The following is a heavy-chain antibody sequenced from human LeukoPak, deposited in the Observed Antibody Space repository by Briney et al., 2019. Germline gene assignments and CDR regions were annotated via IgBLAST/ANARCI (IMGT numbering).Heavy chain of an antibody. J-gene: IGHJ3*02. CDR1: GFTFSNYD. CDR3: ARDRLPYVRRTDAFDI. V-gene: IGHV3-13*01. D-gene: IGHD3-16*01. Sequence: GGSLRLSCAASGFTFSNYDMHWVRQATGKGLEWVSGIGTAGDIYYPGSVKGRFTISRENAKNSLYLQMNSLRAEDTAVYYCARDRLPYVRRTDAFDIWGQGTMVTVSS. CDR2: IGTAGDI.